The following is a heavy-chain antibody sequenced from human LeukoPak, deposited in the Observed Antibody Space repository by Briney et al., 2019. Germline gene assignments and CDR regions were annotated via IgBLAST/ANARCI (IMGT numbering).Heavy chain of an antibody. V-gene: IGHV3-74*01. CDR3: ATDLSGRHDY. CDR2: IDTEGNTI. D-gene: IGHD5-12*01. J-gene: IGHJ4*02. Sequence: GGSLRLSCAASGFTFSTYWIHWVRQTPGKGLVWVSRIDTEGNTINYADSVKGRFTISRDNAGDTLYLQMNSLRAEDTGVYYCATDLSGRHDYWGQGTLVTVSS. CDR1: GFTFSTYW.